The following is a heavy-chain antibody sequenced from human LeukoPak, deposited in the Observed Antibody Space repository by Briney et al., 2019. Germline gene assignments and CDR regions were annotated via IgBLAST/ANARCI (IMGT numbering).Heavy chain of an antibody. CDR1: GYTFTSYG. CDR2: ISAYNGNT. D-gene: IGHD1-26*01. Sequence: ASVKVSCKASGYTFTSYGISWVRQAPGQGLEWMGWISAYNGNTNYAQKLQGRVTMTTDTSTSTAYMELRSLRSDDTAVYYCARDWWELLGTEQFDYWGQGTLVTVSS. J-gene: IGHJ4*02. V-gene: IGHV1-18*01. CDR3: ARDWWELLGTEQFDY.